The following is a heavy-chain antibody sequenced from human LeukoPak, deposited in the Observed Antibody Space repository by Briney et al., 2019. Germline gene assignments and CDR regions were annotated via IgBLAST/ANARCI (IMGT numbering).Heavy chain of an antibody. Sequence: GGSLRLSCAASGFTFSSCEMNWVRQAPGKGLEWVSYISSSGSTIYYADSVKGRFTISRDNAKNSLYLQMNSLRAEDTAVYYCAELGITMIGGVWGKGTTVTISS. V-gene: IGHV3-48*03. CDR3: AELGITMIGGV. CDR2: ISSSGSTI. CDR1: GFTFSSCE. J-gene: IGHJ6*04. D-gene: IGHD3-10*02.